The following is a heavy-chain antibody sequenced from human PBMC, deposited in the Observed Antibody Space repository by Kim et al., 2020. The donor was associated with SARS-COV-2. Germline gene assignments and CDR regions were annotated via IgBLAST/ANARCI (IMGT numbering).Heavy chain of an antibody. V-gene: IGHV3-74*01. J-gene: IGHJ3*02. D-gene: IGHD1-1*01. CDR3: TRVQNGLASAFDI. Sequence: YTDSVKRRFTVSTDNAKSTMYLQMNSLRTEDTAMFYCTRVQNGLASAFDIWGQGTMVTVSS.